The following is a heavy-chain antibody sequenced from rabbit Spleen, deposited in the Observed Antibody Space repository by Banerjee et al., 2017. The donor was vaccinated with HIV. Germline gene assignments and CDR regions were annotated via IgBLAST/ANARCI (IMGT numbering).Heavy chain of an antibody. CDR3: ARASSSTYYGMEL. Sequence: QSLEESGGDLVKPEGSLTLTCTASGFSFSSNYYMCWVRQAPGKGLECIACIYTGSDSNTYYASWAKGRFTISKTSSTTVTLQMTSLTVADTATYFCARASSSTYYGMELWGPGTLVTVS. CDR2: IYTGSDSNT. J-gene: IGHJ6*01. V-gene: IGHV1S40*01. CDR1: GFSFSSNYY. D-gene: IGHD1-1*01.